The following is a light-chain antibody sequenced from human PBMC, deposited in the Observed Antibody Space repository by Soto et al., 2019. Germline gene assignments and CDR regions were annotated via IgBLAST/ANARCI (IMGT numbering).Light chain of an antibody. CDR1: QSVSNN. J-gene: IGKJ1*01. CDR2: GAS. CDR3: QQHSHWPPWT. V-gene: IGKV3-15*01. Sequence: EIVMTQSPATLSVSPGETATLSCRASQSVSNNVAWYQQKPGQAPRLLILGASTRATGIPARFSGSGSGTEFTLSISSLQSEDFAVYYCQQHSHWPPWTFGQGTKVDIK.